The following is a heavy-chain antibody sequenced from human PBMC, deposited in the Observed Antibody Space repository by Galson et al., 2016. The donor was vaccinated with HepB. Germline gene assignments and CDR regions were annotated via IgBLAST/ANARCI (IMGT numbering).Heavy chain of an antibody. D-gene: IGHD6-19*01. V-gene: IGHV3-30*04. CDR3: ASEGAVAVTGGGFAY. CDR2: ISFDGSNK. J-gene: IGHJ4*02. Sequence: SLRLSCAASGFRFSSYTVHWVRQALGKGLEWVAVISFDGSNKYYADSVKGRFTISRDNSNNTLYLQMNSLRAEDTAVYYCASEGAVAVTGGGFAYWGQGTLVTVSS. CDR1: GFRFSSYT.